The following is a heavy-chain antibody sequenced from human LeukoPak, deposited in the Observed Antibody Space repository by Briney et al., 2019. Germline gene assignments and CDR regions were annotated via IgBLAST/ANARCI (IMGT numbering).Heavy chain of an antibody. CDR1: GYTFTTYG. CDR3: ARMILLLGDVLTVPPRGFDY. Sequence: ASVKVSCKASGYTFTTYGISWVRQAPGQGLEWLGGISVYNGNTNYAQKPQGRVTMTTDTSTSTAYMELRSLRSDDTAVYYCARMILLLGDVLTVPPRGFDYWGQGTLVTVSS. D-gene: IGHD3-9*01. CDR2: ISVYNGNT. J-gene: IGHJ4*02. V-gene: IGHV1-18*01.